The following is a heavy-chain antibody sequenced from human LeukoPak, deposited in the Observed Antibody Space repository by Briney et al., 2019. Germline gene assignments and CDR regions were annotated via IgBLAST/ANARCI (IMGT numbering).Heavy chain of an antibody. CDR2: ISPSSSSI. Sequence: PGGSLRLSCAASGFTFSNYAMSWVRQAPGKGLEWVSYISPSSSSIYYADSVKGRFTISRDNAKNSLFLQMSSLRDEDTAVYYCARAAYSSSPDYWGQGTLVTVSS. CDR1: GFTFSNYA. D-gene: IGHD6-13*01. J-gene: IGHJ4*02. CDR3: ARAAYSSSPDY. V-gene: IGHV3-48*02.